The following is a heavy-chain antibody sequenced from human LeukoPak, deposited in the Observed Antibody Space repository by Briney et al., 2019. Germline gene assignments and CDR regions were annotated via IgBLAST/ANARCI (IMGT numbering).Heavy chain of an antibody. J-gene: IGHJ4*02. CDR1: GGSISSSSYY. CDR3: MGYATATASFDY. D-gene: IGHD2-8*01. V-gene: IGHV4-39*01. Sequence: SETLSLTCTVSGGSISSSSYYWGWIRQPPGKGLEWIGSIYYSGSTYYNPSLKSRVTISVDTSKNQSSLKLSSVTAADTAVYYCMGYATATASFDYWGQGTLVTVS. CDR2: IYYSGST.